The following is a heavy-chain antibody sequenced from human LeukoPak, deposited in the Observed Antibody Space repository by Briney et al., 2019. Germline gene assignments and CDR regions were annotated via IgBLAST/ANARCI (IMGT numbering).Heavy chain of an antibody. CDR2: IIPIFGTA. CDR3: ARTNPIGGFGELFSY. D-gene: IGHD3-10*01. V-gene: IGHV1-69*05. Sequence: GASVKVSCKASGGTFSSYAISWVRQAPGQGLEWMGRIIPIFGTANYAQKFQGRVTTTTDESTSTAYMELSSLRSEDTAVYYCARTNPIGGFGELFSYWGQGTLVTVSS. CDR1: GGTFSSYA. J-gene: IGHJ4*02.